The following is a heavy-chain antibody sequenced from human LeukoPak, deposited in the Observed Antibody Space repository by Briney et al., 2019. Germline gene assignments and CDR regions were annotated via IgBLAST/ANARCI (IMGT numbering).Heavy chain of an antibody. V-gene: IGHV4-59*01. CDR2: TYYSGST. J-gene: IGHJ4*02. CDR1: GGSISSYY. CDR3: ARQTKWVLDY. Sequence: PSETLSLTCTVSGGSISSYYWSWIRQPPGKGLEWIGYTYYSGSTNYNPSLKSRVTISVDTSKNQFSLKLSSVTAADTAVYYCARQTKWVLDYWGQGTLVTVSS. D-gene: IGHD1-26*01.